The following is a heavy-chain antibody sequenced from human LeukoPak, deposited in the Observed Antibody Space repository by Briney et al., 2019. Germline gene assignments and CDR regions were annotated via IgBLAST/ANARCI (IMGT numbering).Heavy chain of an antibody. J-gene: IGHJ4*02. CDR1: GGSLSSYY. D-gene: IGHD3-10*01. CDR3: ATTPRRGGFDY. CDR2: IYYTGST. V-gene: IGHV4-59*01. Sequence: NSSETLSLTCTVSGGSLSSYYWSWLRQPPGQGLEWIAYIYYTGSTDYNPSLKSRVTVSGDMSKNQFSLNLNSVTAADTAIYYCATTPRRGGFDYWGQGILVTVSS.